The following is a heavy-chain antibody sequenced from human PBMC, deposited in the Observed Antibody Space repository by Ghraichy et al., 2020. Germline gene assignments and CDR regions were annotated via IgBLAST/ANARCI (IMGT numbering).Heavy chain of an antibody. V-gene: IGHV4-34*01. CDR2: INHSGST. Sequence: SQTLSLTCAVYGGSFSGYYWSWIRQPPGKGLEWIGEINHSGSTNYNPSLKSRVTISVDTSKNQFSLKLSSVTAADTAVYYCARLRLIAAGWGTNWFDPWGQGTLVTVSS. CDR1: GGSFSGYY. D-gene: IGHD6-13*01. CDR3: ARLRLIAAGWGTNWFDP. J-gene: IGHJ5*02.